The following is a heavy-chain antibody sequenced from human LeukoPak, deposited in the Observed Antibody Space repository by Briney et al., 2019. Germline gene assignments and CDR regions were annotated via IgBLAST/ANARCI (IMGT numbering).Heavy chain of an antibody. CDR3: ARGDCGGAGCLSRYYYYYMDV. J-gene: IGHJ6*03. CDR1: GGSMNSYY. CDR2: IYTSGYT. Sequence: SETLSLTCTVSGGSMNSYYWSWVRQPAGKGLEWIGLIYTSGYTRYIPSLRSRVIMSVDTSKNQFSLKLTPVTAADTAVYYCARGDCGGAGCLSRYYYYYMDVWGKGTTVTVSS. V-gene: IGHV4-4*07. D-gene: IGHD2-15*01.